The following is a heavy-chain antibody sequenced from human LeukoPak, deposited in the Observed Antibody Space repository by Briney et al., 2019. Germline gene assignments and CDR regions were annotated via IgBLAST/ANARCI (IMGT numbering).Heavy chain of an antibody. J-gene: IGHJ4*02. CDR3: VIGDGFPRSVLGS. CDR1: GCTCCNYW. V-gene: IGHV3-7*01. Sequence: PGGSLRLFCAASGCTCCNYWMSWAPRSPGKGLEWVANIRQDGSEKYCVGSVKGRFTIYRDNAKNSLYMQMNTLRDEDTAMYYCVIGDGFPRSVLGSRGQGTLVTVSS. D-gene: IGHD5-24*01. CDR2: IRQDGSEK.